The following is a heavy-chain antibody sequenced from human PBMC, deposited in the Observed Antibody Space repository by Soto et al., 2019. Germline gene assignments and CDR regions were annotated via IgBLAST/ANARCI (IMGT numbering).Heavy chain of an antibody. J-gene: IGHJ4*02. V-gene: IGHV3-23*01. Sequence: VGSLRLSCSASGFTFSFYAINWVRQAPGKGLEWVSAISISVDSTHYADSVKGRFTISRDNDKNTVYLEMNSLRAEDTAVYYCAKVFTPEQGNYFDYWGQGTLVTVSS. D-gene: IGHD1-26*01. CDR3: AKVFTPEQGNYFDY. CDR1: GFTFSFYA. CDR2: ISISVDST.